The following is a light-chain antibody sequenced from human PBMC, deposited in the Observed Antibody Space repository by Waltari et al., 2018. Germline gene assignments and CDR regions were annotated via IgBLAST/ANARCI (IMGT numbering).Light chain of an antibody. CDR2: DAS. Sequence: DIQMPQSPSSLSASVGESFTLTCQASQDISNYLHWHQQKPGKAPKVLIYDASNLERGVPPRFSGSGSGTDFTFTISSLQPEDIATYYCQQYDHLPYTFGQGTKLEI. J-gene: IGKJ2*01. V-gene: IGKV1-33*01. CDR3: QQYDHLPYT. CDR1: QDISNY.